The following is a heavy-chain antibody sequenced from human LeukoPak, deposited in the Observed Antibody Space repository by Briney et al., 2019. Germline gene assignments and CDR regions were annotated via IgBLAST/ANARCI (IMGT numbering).Heavy chain of an antibody. D-gene: IGHD2-2*01. CDR3: ARRSQDIVVVPAAARRAFDI. J-gene: IGHJ3*02. Sequence: SETLSLTCAVYGGSFSGYYWSWIRQPPGKGLEWIGEINHSGSTNYNPSLKSRVTISVDTSKNQFSLKLSSVTAADTAVYYCARRSQDIVVVPAAARRAFDIWGQGTMVTVSS. CDR2: INHSGST. V-gene: IGHV4-34*01. CDR1: GGSFSGYY.